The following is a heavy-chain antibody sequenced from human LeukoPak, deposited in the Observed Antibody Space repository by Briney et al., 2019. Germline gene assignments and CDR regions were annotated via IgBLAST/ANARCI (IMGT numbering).Heavy chain of an antibody. CDR2: IKQDGSGK. CDR3: VRGSSGTAVRGVSWAWFDP. V-gene: IGHV3-7*05. D-gene: IGHD3-10*01. Sequence: TGGSLRLSCVASGFTFSNYWMRWVRQAPGKGLEWVANIKQDGSGKYFVDSVKGRFTISRDNVKNSLYLQMNSLRAEDTAVYYCVRGSSGTAVRGVSWAWFDPWGQGTLVTVSS. J-gene: IGHJ5*02. CDR1: GFTFSNYW.